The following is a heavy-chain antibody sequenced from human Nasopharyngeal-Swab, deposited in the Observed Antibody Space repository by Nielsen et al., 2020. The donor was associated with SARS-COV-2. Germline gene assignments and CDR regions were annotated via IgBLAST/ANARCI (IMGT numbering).Heavy chain of an antibody. CDR1: GFTFNSYS. J-gene: IGHJ6*03. V-gene: IGHV3-21*01. Sequence: GESLKISYAGSGFTFNSYSMIWVRQVPGEGLEWVSSISGSGSYVYYADSVKGRFTISKDSAKNSLYLQMNSLRAGDTAVYFCARIAGRGSIYYYYMDVWGTGTTVTVSS. D-gene: IGHD1-26*01. CDR3: ARIAGRGSIYYYYMDV. CDR2: ISGSGSYV.